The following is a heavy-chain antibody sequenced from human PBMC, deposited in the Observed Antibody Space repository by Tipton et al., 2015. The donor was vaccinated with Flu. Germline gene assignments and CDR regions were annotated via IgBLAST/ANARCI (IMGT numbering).Heavy chain of an antibody. V-gene: IGHV4-4*07. CDR2: IYTSGNT. CDR1: GGSLSGYY. Sequence: TPSLTCNVSGGSLSGYYWSWIRQPAGKGLEWIGRIYTSGNTNYSPSLKSRVTMSVDTSKNQFSLKLSSVTAADTAVYYCARDDRVVVVPAAMGFLYGMDVWGQGTTVTVSS. CDR3: ARDDRVVVVPAAMGFLYGMDV. J-gene: IGHJ6*02. D-gene: IGHD2-2*01.